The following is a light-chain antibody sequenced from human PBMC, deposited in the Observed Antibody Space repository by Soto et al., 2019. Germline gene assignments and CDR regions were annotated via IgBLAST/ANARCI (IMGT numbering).Light chain of an antibody. Sequence: QSVLTQPPSVSGAPGQRVTISCTGSSSNIGAGYDVHWYQQLPGTAPKVLIYGNSNRPSGVPDRFSGSKSGTSASLAITGLQAEDEDNYYCQSYDSSLSAHVVFGGGTKLTVL. CDR1: SSNIGAGYD. V-gene: IGLV1-40*01. J-gene: IGLJ2*01. CDR2: GNS. CDR3: QSYDSSLSAHVV.